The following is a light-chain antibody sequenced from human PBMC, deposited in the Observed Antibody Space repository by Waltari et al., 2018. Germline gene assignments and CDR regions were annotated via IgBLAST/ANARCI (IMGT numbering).Light chain of an antibody. J-gene: IGLJ2*01. Sequence: QSALTQPPSASGSPGQSVTISCTGTSSDVGGYDYVSWYQQHPGKAPKLMIYEVSQRPSGVPARCSGSKSGNRASLTVSGLQAEEEADYYCSSYAGGNNAKVVFGGGTKLTVL. CDR3: SSYAGGNNAKVV. CDR2: EVS. CDR1: SSDVGGYDY. V-gene: IGLV2-8*01.